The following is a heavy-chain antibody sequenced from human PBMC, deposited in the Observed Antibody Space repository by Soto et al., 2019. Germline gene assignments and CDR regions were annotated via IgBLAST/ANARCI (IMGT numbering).Heavy chain of an antibody. CDR1: GGSISSGGYY. Sequence: QVQLQESGPGLVKPSQTLSLTCTVSGGSISSGGYYWSWIRQHPGKGLEWIGYIYYSGSTYYNPSLKSRVTISVDTSKNQFSLKLSSVTAADTAVYYCAREYYDFWSGKKPLGPWFDPWGQGTLVTVSS. CDR2: IYYSGST. J-gene: IGHJ5*02. D-gene: IGHD3-3*01. V-gene: IGHV4-31*03. CDR3: AREYYDFWSGKKPLGPWFDP.